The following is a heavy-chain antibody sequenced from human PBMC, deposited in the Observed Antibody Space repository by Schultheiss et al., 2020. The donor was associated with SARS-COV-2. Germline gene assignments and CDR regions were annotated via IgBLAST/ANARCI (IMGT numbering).Heavy chain of an antibody. D-gene: IGHD3-22*01. J-gene: IGHJ4*02. Sequence: GSLRLSCAASGFTFSSYAMSWVRQAPGKGLEWVAVIWYDGSNKYYADSVKGRFTISRDNSKNTLYLQMNSLRAEDTAVYYCAREGYYDSSGYDLDYWGQGTLVTVSS. CDR3: AREGYYDSSGYDLDY. CDR1: GFTFSSYA. V-gene: IGHV3-33*08. CDR2: IWYDGSNK.